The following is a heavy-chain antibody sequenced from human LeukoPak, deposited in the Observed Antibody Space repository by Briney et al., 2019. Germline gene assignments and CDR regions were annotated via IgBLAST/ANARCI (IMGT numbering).Heavy chain of an antibody. J-gene: IGHJ4*02. CDR2: FDPEDGET. Sequence: ASVKVSCKVSGYTLTELSMHWVRQAPGKGLEWIGGFDPEDGETIYAQKFQGRVTMTEDTSTDTAYMELSSLRSEDTAVYYCANGYSGYDDYFDYWGQGTLVTVSS. V-gene: IGHV1-24*01. CDR3: ANGYSGYDDYFDY. CDR1: GYTLTELS. D-gene: IGHD5-12*01.